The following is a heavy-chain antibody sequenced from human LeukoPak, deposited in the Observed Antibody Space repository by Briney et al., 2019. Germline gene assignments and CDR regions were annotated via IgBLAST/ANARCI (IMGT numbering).Heavy chain of an antibody. V-gene: IGHV5-51*01. Sequence: GESLKISCKGSGYSFISLWIGWVRQTPEEGLEWMGIIYPGDSQIKYSSSFQGQVTISVDKSISTAYLQWSSLKASDTAIYYCARHVASSTWSTFDYWGQGTPVTVSS. J-gene: IGHJ4*02. CDR1: GYSFISLW. CDR2: IYPGDSQI. CDR3: ARHVASSTWSTFDY. D-gene: IGHD6-13*01.